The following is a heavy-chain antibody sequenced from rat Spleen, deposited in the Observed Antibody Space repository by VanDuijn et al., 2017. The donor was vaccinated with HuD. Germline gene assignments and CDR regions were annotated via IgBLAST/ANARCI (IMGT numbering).Heavy chain of an antibody. CDR1: GFTFNNYW. CDR3: ARRTYGDY. Sequence: EVQLMESGGGLVQPGKSLKLSCVASGFTFNNYWMTWIRQAPGKGLEWVASITTTRDDTYYPDSVKGRFTISRDDARNTLYLQMNSLRSEDTATYYCARRTYGDYWGQGVMVAVSS. D-gene: IGHD1-11*01. V-gene: IGHV5-31*01. CDR2: ITTTRDDT. J-gene: IGHJ2*01.